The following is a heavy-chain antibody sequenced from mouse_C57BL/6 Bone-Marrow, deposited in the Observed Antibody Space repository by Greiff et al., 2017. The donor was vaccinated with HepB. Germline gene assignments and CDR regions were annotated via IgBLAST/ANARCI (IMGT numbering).Heavy chain of an antibody. Sequence: SGAELVRPGTSVKVSCKASGYAFTNYLIEWVKQRPGQGLEWIGVINPGSGGTNYNEKFKGKATLTADKSSSTAYMQLSSLTSEDSAVYFCARGGLRHLDYWGQGTTLTVSS. D-gene: IGHD2-2*01. J-gene: IGHJ2*01. CDR1: GYAFTNYL. CDR3: ARGGLRHLDY. CDR2: INPGSGGT. V-gene: IGHV1-54*01.